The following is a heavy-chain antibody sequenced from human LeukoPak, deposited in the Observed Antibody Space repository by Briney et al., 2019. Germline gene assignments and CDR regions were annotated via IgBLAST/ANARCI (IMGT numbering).Heavy chain of an antibody. CDR2: ISGADTTT. J-gene: IGHJ4*02. D-gene: IGHD1-1*01. CDR1: GFTFNTYA. Sequence: GGSLRLSCAASGFTFNTYAMNWVRQAPGKGLEWVSAISGADTTTFYADSVKGRFTISRDNSENTLYLQMNSLRAEDTAVYYCAKGHDTRTATLDYWGQGTLVTVSS. CDR3: AKGHDTRTATLDY. V-gene: IGHV3-23*01.